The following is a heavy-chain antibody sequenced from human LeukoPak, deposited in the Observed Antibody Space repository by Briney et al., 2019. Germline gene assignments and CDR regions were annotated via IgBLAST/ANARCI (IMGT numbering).Heavy chain of an antibody. V-gene: IGHV3-21*01. D-gene: IGHD3-22*01. CDR2: ISSGSSFI. CDR1: GFTFSIYS. Sequence: GGSLRLSCATSGFTFSIYSMNWVRQAPGKGLEWVSFISSGSSFIFYADSVKGRFTISRDNAKNSLYLQMNSLRAEDTAVYYCAKVRSTMIVVVPHGSDFDLWGQGTMVTVSS. J-gene: IGHJ3*01. CDR3: AKVRSTMIVVVPHGSDFDL.